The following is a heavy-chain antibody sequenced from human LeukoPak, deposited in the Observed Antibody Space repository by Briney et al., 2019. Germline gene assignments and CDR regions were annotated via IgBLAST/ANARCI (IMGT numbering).Heavy chain of an antibody. Sequence: GGSLRLSCAASGFTFSSYSMNWVRQAPGKGLDWVSSISSSSSYIYYADSVKGRFTISRDNAKNSLYLQMNSLRAEDTAVYYCARDQNVDTAMVTDGQLNWGQGTLVTVSS. J-gene: IGHJ4*02. CDR2: ISSSSSYI. CDR1: GFTFSSYS. D-gene: IGHD5-18*01. V-gene: IGHV3-21*01. CDR3: ARDQNVDTAMVTDGQLN.